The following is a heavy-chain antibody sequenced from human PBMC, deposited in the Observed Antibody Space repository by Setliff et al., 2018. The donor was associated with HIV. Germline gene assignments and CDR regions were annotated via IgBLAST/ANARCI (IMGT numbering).Heavy chain of an antibody. J-gene: IGHJ4*02. Sequence: PSETLSLTCGLNGVPFSDYYWNWIRQSPGKGLEWIVEVNHNGNINYNPSLQSRVTVSVDTSKPQFSLKMISVTAADTAMYYCAISIVGVTSEMYWAQGTLVTVSS. V-gene: IGHV4-34*01. D-gene: IGHD2-21*02. CDR2: VNHNGNI. CDR3: AISIVGVTSEMY. CDR1: GVPFSDYY.